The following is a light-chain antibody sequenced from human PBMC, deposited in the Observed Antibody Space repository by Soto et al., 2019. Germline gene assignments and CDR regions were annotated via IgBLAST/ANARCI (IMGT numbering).Light chain of an antibody. J-gene: IGLJ2*01. CDR2: DDS. CDR3: QVWNSRTDHVV. Sequence: SYELTQPPSVSAAPGRPASINCGANGIGSKSVHWYQQKPGQAPVVVISDDSDRPSGIPERFSASNSGNTATLTISRVEAGDEADYYCQVWNSRTDHVVFGGGTKLPVL. V-gene: IGLV3-21*02. CDR1: GIGSKS.